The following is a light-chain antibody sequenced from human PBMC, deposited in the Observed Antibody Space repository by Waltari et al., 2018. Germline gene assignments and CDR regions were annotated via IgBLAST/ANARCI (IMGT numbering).Light chain of an antibody. CDR2: EVD. V-gene: IGLV2-23*02. CDR1: NRYFGYYNL. J-gene: IGLJ3*02. CDR3: CSYAPTRTLAE. Sequence: QSTLTQPAPGSGSPGQSITISCTGPNRYFGYYNLVSLYQHSPHAAPKLIIYEVDKRASGVSDRFSASKSGTTASLTISGLQTEDEAHYYCCSYAPTRTLAEFGGGTKVTVL.